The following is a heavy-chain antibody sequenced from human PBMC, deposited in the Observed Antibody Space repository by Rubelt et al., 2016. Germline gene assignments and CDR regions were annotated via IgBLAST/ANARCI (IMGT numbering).Heavy chain of an antibody. Sequence: QVQLVQSGAEVKKPGASVKVSCKASGYTFTGYYMHWVRQAPGQGLEWMGRINPNWGGTYVAQNFQGRVTMTRETAIRTAYMELSRLRSDDTAVYYCARGGGSSAFDYWGQGTLVTVSS. CDR1: GYTFTGYY. V-gene: IGHV1-2*06. CDR3: ARGGGSSAFDY. J-gene: IGHJ4*02. D-gene: IGHD6-6*01. CDR2: INPNWGGT.